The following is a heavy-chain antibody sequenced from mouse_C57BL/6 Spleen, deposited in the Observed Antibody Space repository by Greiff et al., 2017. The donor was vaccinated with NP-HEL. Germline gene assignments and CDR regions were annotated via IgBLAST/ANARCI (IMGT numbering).Heavy chain of an antibody. CDR1: GYTFTSYW. Sequence: QVQLKESGAELAKPGASVKLSCKASGYTFTSYWMHWVKQRPGQGLEWIGYINPSSGYTKYNQKFKDMATLTADKSSSTAYMQLSSLTYEDSAVYYCAGLITTVVAMDYWGQGTSVTVSS. J-gene: IGHJ4*01. CDR2: INPSSGYT. CDR3: AGLITTVVAMDY. V-gene: IGHV1-7*01. D-gene: IGHD1-1*01.